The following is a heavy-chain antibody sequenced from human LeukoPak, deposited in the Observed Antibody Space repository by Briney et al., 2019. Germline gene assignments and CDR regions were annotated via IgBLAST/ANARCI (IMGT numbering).Heavy chain of an antibody. J-gene: IGHJ5*02. Sequence: GGSLRLSCAASGFTFDDYAMHWVRQAPGKSLEWVSLISKDGGSTYYADSVKGRFTISRDNSKNSLHLQMSSLRSEDTALYYCAKGDRSGSYYNWFDPWGQGTLVTVSS. CDR3: AKGDRSGSYYNWFDP. V-gene: IGHV3-43*02. CDR1: GFTFDDYA. CDR2: ISKDGGST. D-gene: IGHD1-26*01.